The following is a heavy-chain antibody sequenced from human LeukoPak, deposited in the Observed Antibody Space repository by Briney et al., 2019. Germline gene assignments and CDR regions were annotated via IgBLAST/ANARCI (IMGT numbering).Heavy chain of an antibody. J-gene: IGHJ3*02. CDR1: GYTFTSYD. D-gene: IGHD3-16*01. Sequence: ASVKVSCKASGYTFTSYDISWVRQAPGQGLEWMGWISAYNGNTNYAQKLQGRVTMTTDTSTSTAYMELRSLRSDDTAVYYCARRNLVLDAFDIWGQGTMVTVSS. CDR2: ISAYNGNT. V-gene: IGHV1-18*01. CDR3: ARRNLVLDAFDI.